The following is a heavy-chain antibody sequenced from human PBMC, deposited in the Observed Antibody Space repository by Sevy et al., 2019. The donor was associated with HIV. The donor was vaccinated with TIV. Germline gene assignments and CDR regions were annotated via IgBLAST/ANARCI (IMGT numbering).Heavy chain of an antibody. CDR1: GFTFSSYW. V-gene: IGHV3-7*03. J-gene: IGHJ6*02. CDR3: ARDTAAPLSRYYYYGMDV. CDR2: IKQDGSEK. D-gene: IGHD6-6*01. Sequence: GGSLRLSCAASGFTFSSYWMSWVRQAPGKGLEWVVNIKQDGSEKYYVDSVKGRFTISRDNAKNSLYLQMNSLRAEDTAVYYCARDTAAPLSRYYYYGMDVWGQGTTVTVSS.